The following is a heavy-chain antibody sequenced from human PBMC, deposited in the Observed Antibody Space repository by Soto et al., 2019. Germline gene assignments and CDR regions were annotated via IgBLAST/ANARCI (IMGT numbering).Heavy chain of an antibody. V-gene: IGHV1-69*02. CDR2: IIPILGIA. J-gene: IGHJ5*02. CDR3: ARVSMTTVTTGPFDP. CDR1: GGTFSSYT. Sequence: QVQLVQSGAEVKKPGSSVKVSCKASGGTFSSYTISWVRQAPGQGLEWMGRIIPILGIANYAQKFQGRVTITADKSTSTAYMELSRLRSEDTAVYYGARVSMTTVTTGPFDPWGQGTLVTVSS. D-gene: IGHD4-17*01.